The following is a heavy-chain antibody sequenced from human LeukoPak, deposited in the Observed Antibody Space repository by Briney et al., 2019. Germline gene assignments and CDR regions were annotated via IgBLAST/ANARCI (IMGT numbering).Heavy chain of an antibody. CDR2: INHSGST. Sequence: SETLSLTCAVYGGSFSGYYWSWIRQPPGKGLEWIGEINHSGSTYYNPSLKSRVTISVDTSKNQFSLKLTSVTAADTAVYYCARAPGTTFDYWGHGNMVTVSS. CDR1: GGSFSGYY. D-gene: IGHD4-17*01. CDR3: ARAPGTTFDY. J-gene: IGHJ4*01. V-gene: IGHV4-34*01.